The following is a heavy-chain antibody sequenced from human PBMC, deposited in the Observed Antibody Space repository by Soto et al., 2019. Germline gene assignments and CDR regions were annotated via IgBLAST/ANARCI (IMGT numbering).Heavy chain of an antibody. D-gene: IGHD3-10*01. V-gene: IGHV4-39*01. CDR3: ATLWFGEADY. CDR2: IYYSGST. J-gene: IGHJ4*02. Sequence: QLQLQESGPGLVKPSETLSLTCTVSGGSISRSSYYWGWIRQPPGKGLEWIGSIYYSGSTQYIPSLKSRATISIDTSKNQFSLKLSSVTAADTAVYYCATLWFGEADYWGQGTLVTVSS. CDR1: GGSISRSSYY.